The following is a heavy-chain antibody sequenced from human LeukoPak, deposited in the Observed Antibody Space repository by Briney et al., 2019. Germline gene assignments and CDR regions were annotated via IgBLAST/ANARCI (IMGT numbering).Heavy chain of an antibody. D-gene: IGHD2-21*02. Sequence: PGRSLRLSCAASGFTFSSYGMHWVRQAPGKGLEWVAVIGYDGSNKYYADSVKGRFTISRDDSKKTLYLQVSSLRAEDTAVCYCAKDEGTSCGGDCPLDYWGQGTLVTVSS. CDR3: AKDEGTSCGGDCPLDY. V-gene: IGHV3-30*18. J-gene: IGHJ4*02. CDR2: IGYDGSNK. CDR1: GFTFSSYG.